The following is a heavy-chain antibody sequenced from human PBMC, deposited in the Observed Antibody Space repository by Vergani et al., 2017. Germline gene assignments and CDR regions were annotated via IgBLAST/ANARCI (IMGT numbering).Heavy chain of an antibody. Sequence: EVQLVESGGGLVQPGGSLRLSCAASGFTFSSYEMNWVRQAPGKGLEWVSYISSSGSTIYYADSVKGRFTISSDNAKNSLYLQMNSLSAEDSAVYYCARDLRGYSGYAYYFDYWGQGTLVTVSS. J-gene: IGHJ4*02. D-gene: IGHD5-12*01. CDR1: GFTFSSYE. V-gene: IGHV3-48*03. CDR3: ARDLRGYSGYAYYFDY. CDR2: ISSSGSTI.